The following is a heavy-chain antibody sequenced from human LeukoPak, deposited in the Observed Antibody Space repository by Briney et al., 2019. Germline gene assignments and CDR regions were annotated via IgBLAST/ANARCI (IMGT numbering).Heavy chain of an antibody. D-gene: IGHD3-22*01. CDR3: ARAHELTMIVVVTFDY. CDR2: INPNSGGT. Sequence: ASVKVSCKASGYTFTGYYMHWVRQAPGQGLEWMGWINPNSGGTNYAQKFQGRVTMTRDTSISTAYMELSRLRSDDTAVYYCARAHELTMIVVVTFDYWGQGTLVTVSS. CDR1: GYTFTGYY. J-gene: IGHJ4*02. V-gene: IGHV1-2*02.